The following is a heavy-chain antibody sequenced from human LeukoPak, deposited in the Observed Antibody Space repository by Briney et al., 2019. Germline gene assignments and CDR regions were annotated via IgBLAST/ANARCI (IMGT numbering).Heavy chain of an antibody. Sequence: ASVKVSCKAPGYTFTSYDINWVRQATGQGLEWMGWMNPNSGNTGYAQKFQGRVTMTRNTSISTAYMELSSLRSEDTAVYYCARGGVGSYYYYGMDVWGQGTTVTVSS. J-gene: IGHJ6*02. CDR2: MNPNSGNT. V-gene: IGHV1-8*01. D-gene: IGHD2-15*01. CDR3: ARGGVGSYYYYGMDV. CDR1: GYTFTSYD.